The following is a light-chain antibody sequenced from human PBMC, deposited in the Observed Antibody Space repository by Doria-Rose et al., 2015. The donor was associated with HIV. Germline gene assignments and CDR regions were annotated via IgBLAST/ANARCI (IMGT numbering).Light chain of an antibody. CDR3: QQYGSSPKT. CDR2: GAS. CDR1: QSVSRSY. V-gene: IGKV3-20*01. J-gene: IGKJ1*01. Sequence: TLSLSPGERATLSCRASQSVSRSYLAWYQQKPGQAPRLLIYGASSRATGIPDRFSGSGSGTDFTLTINRLEPEDFAVYYCQQYGSSPKTFGQGTKVEFK.